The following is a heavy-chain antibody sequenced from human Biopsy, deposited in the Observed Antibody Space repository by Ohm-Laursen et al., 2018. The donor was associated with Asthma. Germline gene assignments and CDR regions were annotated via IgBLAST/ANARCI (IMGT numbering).Heavy chain of an antibody. J-gene: IGHJ4*02. V-gene: IGHV1-24*01. CDR1: GYSLTDLS. CDR3: ASDFPKDYVRYNFQF. Sequence: ASVKVSCKICGYSLTDLSMHWVRQAPGQGLEWIGGRDHEEGGTVNARRFQGRVTMTEDTSTDTAYMELSSLSSDDTAVYYCASDFPKDYVRYNFQFWGQGTLVTVSS. D-gene: IGHD4-17*01. CDR2: RDHEEGGT.